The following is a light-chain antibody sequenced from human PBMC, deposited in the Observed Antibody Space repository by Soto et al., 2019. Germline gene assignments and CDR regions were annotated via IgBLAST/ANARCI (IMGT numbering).Light chain of an antibody. CDR3: QQGHNWPLT. CDR2: SAS. Sequence: IVMTQSPATLSVSPGERATLSCRASQSISTELAWYQQKPGQPPRLLIYSASTRATGVPARFTGSGSGSEFTLTISGLQSEDFAVYYCQQGHNWPLTFGQGTRLDI. CDR1: QSISTE. J-gene: IGKJ2*01. V-gene: IGKV3-15*01.